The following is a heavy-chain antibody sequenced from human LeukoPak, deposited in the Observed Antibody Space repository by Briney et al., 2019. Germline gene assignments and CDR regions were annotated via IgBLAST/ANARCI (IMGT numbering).Heavy chain of an antibody. V-gene: IGHV4-4*07. CDR3: ARDSGSGNYYYYGMDV. Sequence: SETLSLTCTVSGGSISSYYWSWIRQPAGKGLEWIGRIYTSGSTNYNPSLKSRVTMSVDTSKNQFSLKLSSVTAADTAVYYCARDSGSGNYYYYGMDVWGQGTTVTVSS. CDR2: IYTSGST. CDR1: GGSISSYY. D-gene: IGHD3-10*01. J-gene: IGHJ6*02.